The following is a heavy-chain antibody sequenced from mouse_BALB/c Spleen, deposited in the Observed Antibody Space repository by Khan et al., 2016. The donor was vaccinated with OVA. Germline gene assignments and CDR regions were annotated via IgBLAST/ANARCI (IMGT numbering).Heavy chain of an antibody. CDR1: GYSFTGYF. V-gene: IGHV1-20*02. CDR3: ARKSGSDFDY. CDR2: INPHIGET. Sequence: EVQLQESGPELVKPGASVKISCKASGYSFTGYFMNWVMQSHGKSLEWIGRINPHIGETFYNQKFKGKATLTVDESSSTAHMELRSLSSEDSAVYYCARKSGSDFDYWGQGTTLTVSS. D-gene: IGHD1-3*01. J-gene: IGHJ2*01.